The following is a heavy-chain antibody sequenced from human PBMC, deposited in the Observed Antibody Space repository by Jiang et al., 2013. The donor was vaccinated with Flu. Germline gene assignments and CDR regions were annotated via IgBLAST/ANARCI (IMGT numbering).Heavy chain of an antibody. D-gene: IGHD3-10*01. CDR3: ARAPGGGMDV. CDR2: IYNNGIS. V-gene: IGHV4-4*07. J-gene: IGHJ6*02. Sequence: GPGLVKPSETLSLTCTVSGGSISDYFWSWIRQPAGKGLEWIGRIYNNGISNYNPSLQSRVTMSVDTSRSQISLKLNSVTAADTAIYYCARAPGGGMDVWGQGTTVTVSS. CDR1: GGSISDYF.